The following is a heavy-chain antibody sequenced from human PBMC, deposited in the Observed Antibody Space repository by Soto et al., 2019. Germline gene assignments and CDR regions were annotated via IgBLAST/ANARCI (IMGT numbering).Heavy chain of an antibody. CDR2: IYYSGSI. CDR3: ARGHSSSTYYYYYGMDV. CDR1: GGSISSYY. V-gene: IGHV4-59*01. J-gene: IGHJ6*02. D-gene: IGHD6-6*01. Sequence: SETLSLTCTVSGGSISSYYWSWIRQPPGKGLEWIGYIYYSGSINYNPSLKSRVTISVDTSKNQFSLKLSSVTAADTAVYYCARGHSSSTYYYYYGMDVWGQGTTVTVSS.